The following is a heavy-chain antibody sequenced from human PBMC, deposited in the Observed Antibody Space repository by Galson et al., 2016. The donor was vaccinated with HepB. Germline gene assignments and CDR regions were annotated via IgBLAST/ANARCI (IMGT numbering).Heavy chain of an antibody. CDR1: GFAFSDSY. Sequence: SLRLSCAASGFAFSDSYMDWIRQAPGKGLEWVANIAKDGGEKNYVDSLKGRFAISRDNAKNSLYLQMNSLRVEDTAVYYCAGGPGWTEDYWGQGTLVTVSS. V-gene: IGHV3-7*03. J-gene: IGHJ4*02. CDR3: AGGPGWTEDY. CDR2: IAKDGGEK. D-gene: IGHD2-15*01.